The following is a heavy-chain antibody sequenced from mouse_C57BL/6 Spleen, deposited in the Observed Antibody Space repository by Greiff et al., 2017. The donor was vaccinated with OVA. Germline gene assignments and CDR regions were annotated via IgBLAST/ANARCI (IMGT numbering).Heavy chain of an antibody. CDR1: GYTFTSYW. Sequence: QVQLQQPGAELVRPGTSVKLSCKASGYTFTSYWMHWVKQSPGQGLEWIGVIDPSDSYTHYNQKFKGKATLTVDTSSSTAFMQLSSLTSEDSAVYYCARDGLRRDFDYWGQGTTLTVSS. CDR2: IDPSDSYT. V-gene: IGHV1-59*01. J-gene: IGHJ2*01. D-gene: IGHD3-2*02. CDR3: ARDGLRRDFDY.